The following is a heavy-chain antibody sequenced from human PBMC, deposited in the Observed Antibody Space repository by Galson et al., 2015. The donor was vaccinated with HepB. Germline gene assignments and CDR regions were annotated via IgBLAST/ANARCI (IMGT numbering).Heavy chain of an antibody. D-gene: IGHD3-10*01. V-gene: IGHV3-74*01. CDR1: GFTFSNYW. J-gene: IGHJ4*02. CDR2: INSDGSTT. CDR3: ARDWYYYGSGSQYYSDY. Sequence: SLRLSCAASGFTFSNYWMHWVRRAPGKGLVWVSRINSDGSTTGYADSVKGRFTISRDNAKNSLYLQMNSLRAEDTAVYYCARDWYYYGSGSQYYSDYWGQGTLVTVSS.